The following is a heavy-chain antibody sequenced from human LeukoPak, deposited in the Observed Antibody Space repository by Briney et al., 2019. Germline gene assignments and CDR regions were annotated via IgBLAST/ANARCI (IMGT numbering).Heavy chain of an antibody. Sequence: PGGSLRLSCTASGFTFRAYSMQWVRQAPGKGLEYISYVSSGGSVMYYADSVKGRFTISRDNAKKSVYLQMNSLRDEDTAIYYCVRAPDGGYDYWGQGALVTVSS. D-gene: IGHD1-26*01. J-gene: IGHJ4*02. CDR2: VSSGGSVM. CDR1: GFTFRAYS. CDR3: VRAPDGGYDY. V-gene: IGHV3-48*02.